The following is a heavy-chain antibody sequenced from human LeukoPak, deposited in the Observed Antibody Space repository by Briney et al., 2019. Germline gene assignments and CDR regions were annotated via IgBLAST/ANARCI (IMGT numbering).Heavy chain of an antibody. Sequence: GGSLRLSCTGSGFTFSTYFINWVRQAPGKGLEWVSYISGSGNTINYADSVKGRFTVTRDNAKNSVFLQMNSLRVEDTAVYYCAREDGYCSGGNCYSYFDSWGQGTLVTVSS. D-gene: IGHD2-15*01. V-gene: IGHV3-48*01. J-gene: IGHJ4*02. CDR2: ISGSGNTI. CDR3: AREDGYCSGGNCYSYFDS. CDR1: GFTFSTYF.